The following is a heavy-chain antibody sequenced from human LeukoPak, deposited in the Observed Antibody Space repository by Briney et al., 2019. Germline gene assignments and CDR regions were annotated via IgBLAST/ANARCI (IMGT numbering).Heavy chain of an antibody. J-gene: IGHJ6*03. D-gene: IGHD1-26*01. CDR2: IYTSGST. CDR3: AREWELLLGYYYYMGV. CDR1: GGSISSYY. Sequence: SETLSLTCTVSGGSISSYYWSWNRQPAGKGLEWIGRIYTSGSTNYNPSLKSRVTMSVDTSKNQFSLKLSSVTAADTAVYYCAREWELLLGYYYYMGVWGKGTTVTVSS. V-gene: IGHV4-4*07.